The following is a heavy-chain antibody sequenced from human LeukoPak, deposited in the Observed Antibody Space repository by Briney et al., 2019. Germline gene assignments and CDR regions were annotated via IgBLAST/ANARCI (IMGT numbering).Heavy chain of an antibody. CDR3: ARATGYSYGFRTIDFDY. CDR1: GGSFSGYY. D-gene: IGHD5-18*01. CDR2: INHSGST. V-gene: IGHV4-34*01. Sequence: PSETLSLTCAVYGGSFSGYYWSWIRQPPGKGLEWIGEINHSGSTNYNPSLKGRVTISVDTSKNQFSLKLSSVTAADTAVYYCARATGYSYGFRTIDFDYWGQGTLVTVSS. J-gene: IGHJ4*02.